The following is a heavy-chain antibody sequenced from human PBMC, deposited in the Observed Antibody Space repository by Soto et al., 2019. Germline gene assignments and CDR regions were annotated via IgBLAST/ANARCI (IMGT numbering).Heavy chain of an antibody. CDR3: ARDERYCTGGSCYSEFYFHF. D-gene: IGHD2-15*01. CDR1: GFTFTTYG. CDR2: ISLQNGDT. Sequence: LVQCGAEVKKPGASVKVSCKASGFTFTTYGISWMRQAPGQGPEWMGWISLQNGDTKFAQKFQGRVTMTTDSSTNTAHMELRNLRSDDTAVYYCARDERYCTGGSCYSEFYFHFWGQGTLVTVSS. J-gene: IGHJ4*02. V-gene: IGHV1-18*04.